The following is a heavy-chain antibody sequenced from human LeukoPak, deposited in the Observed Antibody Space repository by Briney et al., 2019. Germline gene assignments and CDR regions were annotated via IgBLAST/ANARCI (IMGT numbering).Heavy chain of an antibody. Sequence: GGSLRLSCAASGFTFSNYWMSWVRQAPGKGLEWVANINQDGSEKYCVDSVKGRFTISRDNAKNSVSLQMNSLRVEDTAVYYCVAQRFCVVGGSHWGQGTQITVSS. J-gene: IGHJ4*02. V-gene: IGHV3-7*01. CDR1: GFTFSNYW. CDR3: VAQRFCVVGGSH. CDR2: INQDGSEK. D-gene: IGHD3-16*01.